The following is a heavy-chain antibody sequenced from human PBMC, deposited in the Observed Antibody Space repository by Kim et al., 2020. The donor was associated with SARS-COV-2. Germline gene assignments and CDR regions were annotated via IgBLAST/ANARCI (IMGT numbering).Heavy chain of an antibody. J-gene: IGHJ6*02. CDR1: GFTFSSYG. CDR2: IWYDGSNK. D-gene: IGHD3-9*01. Sequence: GGSLRLSCAASGFTFSSYGMHWVRQGPGKGLEWVAVIWYDGSNKYYADSVKGRFTISRDNSKNTLYLQMNSRRAEDTAVYYCAKERGYYDILTGPPQNYCIDVWGQGTTVTVSS. V-gene: IGHV3-33*06. CDR3: AKERGYYDILTGPPQNYCIDV.